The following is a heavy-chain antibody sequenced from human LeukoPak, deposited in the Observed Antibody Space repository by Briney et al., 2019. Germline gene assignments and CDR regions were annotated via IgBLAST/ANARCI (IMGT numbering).Heavy chain of an antibody. D-gene: IGHD3-10*01. CDR1: GFTFSSYG. V-gene: IGHV3-33*01. J-gene: IGHJ6*02. CDR3: ARSHILLWFGESGYGMDI. CDR2: IWYDGSNK. Sequence: PGGSLRLSCAASGFTFSSYGMHWVRQAPGKGLEWVAVIWYDGSNKYYADSVKGRFTISRDNSKNTLYLQMNSLRAEDTAVYYCARSHILLWFGESGYGMDIWGQGTTVTVSS.